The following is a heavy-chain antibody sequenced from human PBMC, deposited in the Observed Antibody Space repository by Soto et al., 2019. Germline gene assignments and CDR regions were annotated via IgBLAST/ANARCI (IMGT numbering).Heavy chain of an antibody. CDR1: GGSISSGGYS. Sequence: SETLSLTCAVSGGSISSGGYSWSWIRQPPGKGLEWIGYIYHSGSTHYNPSLKSRVTISVDRSKNQFSLKLSSVTAADTAVYYCARGGDYDFWSGYYTGWFDPWGQGTLVTVSS. V-gene: IGHV4-30-2*01. CDR3: ARGGDYDFWSGYYTGWFDP. D-gene: IGHD3-3*01. J-gene: IGHJ5*02. CDR2: IYHSGST.